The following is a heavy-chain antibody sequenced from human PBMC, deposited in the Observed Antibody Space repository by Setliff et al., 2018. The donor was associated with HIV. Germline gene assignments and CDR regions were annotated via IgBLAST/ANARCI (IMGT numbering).Heavy chain of an antibody. V-gene: IGHV4-38-2*01. CDR3: ASLTGDFDSYYSLGV. J-gene: IGHJ6*02. CDR1: GYSIRSGSY. CDR2: IYHTGSS. D-gene: IGHD7-27*01. Sequence: SETLSLTCAVSGYSIRSGSYWAWIRQPPGEGLEWIGYIYHTGSSYYNPSLKSRVTMSVGTSANQFSLRLSSVTAADTVVSYGASLTGDFDSYYSLGVWGRGTRVTVAS.